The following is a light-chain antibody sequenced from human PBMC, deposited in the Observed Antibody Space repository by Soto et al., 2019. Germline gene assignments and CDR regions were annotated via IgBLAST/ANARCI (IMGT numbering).Light chain of an antibody. CDR2: DVS. CDR3: NSYSSSTTLYL. V-gene: IGLV2-14*01. Sequence: QSVLTQPASVSGSPGQSITISCTGTRTDVGGYNYVSWYQQHPGKAPKLMISDVSNRPSGVSIRFSGSKSGNTASLTISGLQAEDEADYYCNSYSSSTTLYLFGTGTKLTVL. J-gene: IGLJ1*01. CDR1: RTDVGGYNY.